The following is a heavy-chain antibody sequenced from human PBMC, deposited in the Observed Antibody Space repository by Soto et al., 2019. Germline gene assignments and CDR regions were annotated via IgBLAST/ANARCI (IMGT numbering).Heavy chain of an antibody. D-gene: IGHD6-19*01. Sequence: QVQLVESGGGVVQPGRSLRLSCAASGFTFSSCGMHWVRQARGKKLEWVAVISYNGNSKDYADAVKGRFTISRDNSGNTLYLQMNSLRTEDTAVYYCARDRVAVTGPFDYWGQGTLVSVSS. CDR3: ARDRVAVTGPFDY. V-gene: IGHV3-30*03. J-gene: IGHJ4*02. CDR1: GFTFSSCG. CDR2: ISYNGNSK.